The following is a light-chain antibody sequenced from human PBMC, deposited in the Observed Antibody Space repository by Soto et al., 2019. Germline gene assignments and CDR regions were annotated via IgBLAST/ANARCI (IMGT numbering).Light chain of an antibody. V-gene: IGKV3-20*01. CDR1: QSVSSKS. Sequence: EIVLTQSPGTLYLSPGERATLSCRASQSVSSKSLAWYQQRPGQAPRLLIYGASSRATGIPDRFSGSGSGTGFTLTISRLEPEDSGVYYFQQYGSSPNTFGQGNKLEIQ. CDR3: QQYGSSPNT. CDR2: GAS. J-gene: IGKJ2*01.